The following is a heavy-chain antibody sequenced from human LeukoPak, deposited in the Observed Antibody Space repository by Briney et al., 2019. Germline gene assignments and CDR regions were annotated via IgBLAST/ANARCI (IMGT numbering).Heavy chain of an antibody. CDR3: ASGSRKPRFDH. CDR2: INHSGST. Sequence: PSETLSLTCAVYGGSFSGYYWSWIRQPPGKGLEWIGEINHSGSTNYNPSLKSRVTISVDTSKNQFSLKLSSVTAADTAVYYCASGSRKPRFDHWGQGTLVTVSS. V-gene: IGHV4-34*01. J-gene: IGHJ4*02. CDR1: GGSFSGYY.